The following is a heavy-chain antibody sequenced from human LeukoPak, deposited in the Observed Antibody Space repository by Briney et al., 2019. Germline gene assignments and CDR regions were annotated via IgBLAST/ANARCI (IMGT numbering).Heavy chain of an antibody. J-gene: IGHJ4*02. CDR2: IYDSGNT. D-gene: IGHD6-13*01. V-gene: IGHV4-30-4*07. CDR3: ARDVVAAPGTWDY. Sequence: SETLSLTCAVSADSISSGGYSWSWIRQPPGKGLEWIGYIYDSGNTYYNPSLKSRVIISGDTSKNQFSLKLSSVTAADTAVYYCARDVVAAPGTWDYWGQGTLITVSS. CDR1: ADSISSGGYS.